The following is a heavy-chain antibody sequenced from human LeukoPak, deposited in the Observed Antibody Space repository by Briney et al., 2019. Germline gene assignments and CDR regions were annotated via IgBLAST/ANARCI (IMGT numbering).Heavy chain of an antibody. V-gene: IGHV3-30*02. D-gene: IGHD3-10*01. CDR1: GFTFDDYG. CDR2: IRYDGSNK. J-gene: IGHJ5*02. Sequence: GGSLRLSCAASGFTFDDYGMSWARQAPGKGLEWVAFIRYDGSNKYYADSVRGRFTISRDNSKNTLYLQMNSLSHEDTAFYYCAKSQISGNPDLNSWGQGTLVTVSS. CDR3: AKSQISGNPDLNS.